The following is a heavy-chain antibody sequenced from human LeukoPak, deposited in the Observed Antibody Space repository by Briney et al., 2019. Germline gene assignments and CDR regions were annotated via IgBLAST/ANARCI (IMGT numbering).Heavy chain of an antibody. J-gene: IGHJ5*02. CDR3: AKDRHAPGRYCSSTTCSPFDP. D-gene: IGHD2-2*01. Sequence: GGSLRLSCAASGFTFSSYGMSWVRQAPGKGLEWVSAISGRGVSTYYADPVRGRFTISRDNSKNTLSLQMHSLRADDTAVYYCAKDRHAPGRYCSSTTCSPFDPWGQGTLVTVSS. CDR1: GFTFSSYG. CDR2: ISGRGVST. V-gene: IGHV3-23*01.